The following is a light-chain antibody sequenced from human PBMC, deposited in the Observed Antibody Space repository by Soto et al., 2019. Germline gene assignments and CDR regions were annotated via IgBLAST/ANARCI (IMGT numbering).Light chain of an antibody. CDR3: SSYTSSSTSVV. Sequence: QSVLTQPASVSGSPGQSITISCTGTSSDVGGYNYVSWYQQHPGKAPKLMIYDVSNRPSGVSNRFSGSQSGNTASLTISGLQAEDEADYYCSSYTSSSTSVVFGGGTKLTVL. V-gene: IGLV2-14*01. CDR1: SSDVGGYNY. CDR2: DVS. J-gene: IGLJ2*01.